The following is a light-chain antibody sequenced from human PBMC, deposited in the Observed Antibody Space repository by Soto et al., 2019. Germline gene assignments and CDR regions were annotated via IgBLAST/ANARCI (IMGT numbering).Light chain of an antibody. Sequence: QSALTQPASVSGPPGQSITISCTGTNSDVGTYNSVSWYQHHPGKAPKLMICEVSNRPSGVSNRFSGSKSGNTASLSISGLQAEDEADYYCSSYRSSNTYVFGTGTKVTVL. CDR2: EVS. CDR1: NSDVGTYNS. J-gene: IGLJ1*01. CDR3: SSYRSSNTYV. V-gene: IGLV2-14*01.